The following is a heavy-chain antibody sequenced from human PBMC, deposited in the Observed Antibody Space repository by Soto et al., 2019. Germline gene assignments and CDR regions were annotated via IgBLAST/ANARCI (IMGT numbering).Heavy chain of an antibody. CDR2: IDHSGIT. D-gene: IGHD1-26*01. Sequence: PSETLSLTCAVSGASFSGFYWSWIRQSPGKGVEWIGEIDHSGITNHNTALKSRATMSVDTSKNQFSLKLRSVTAADTAVYYCARGLSVTLAVQGGAPDKNYFDSWSQGTLVTVSS. J-gene: IGHJ4*02. V-gene: IGHV4-34*04. CDR3: ARGLSVTLAVQGGAPDKNYFDS. CDR1: GASFSGFY.